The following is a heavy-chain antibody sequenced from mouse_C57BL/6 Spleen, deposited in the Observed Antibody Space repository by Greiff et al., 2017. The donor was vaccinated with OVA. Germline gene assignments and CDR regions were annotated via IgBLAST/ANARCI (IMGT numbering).Heavy chain of an antibody. J-gene: IGHJ3*01. D-gene: IGHD5-2*01. CDR1: GFTFSDAW. V-gene: IGHV6-6*01. Sequence: EVQRVESGGGLVQPGGSMKLSCAASGFTFSDAWMDWVRQSPEKGLEWVAEIRNKANNHATYYAESVKGRFTISRDDYNSSVYLQMNSLRAEDSDIYDGTREGIRGDFSDWFAYWGQGTLVTVSA. CDR2: IRNKANNHAT. CDR3: TREGIRGDFSDWFAY.